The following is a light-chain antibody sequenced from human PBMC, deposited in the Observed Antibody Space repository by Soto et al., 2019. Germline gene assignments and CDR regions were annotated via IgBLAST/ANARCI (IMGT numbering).Light chain of an antibody. CDR3: QQYGSSIQT. V-gene: IGKV3-20*01. CDR2: GAS. CDR1: QSVGSNY. J-gene: IGKJ1*01. Sequence: EIVLTHFPATLSLSPWEIATLSCRASQSVGSNYLAWYQQRPGQPPNLLIFGASHRAPDIPDRFSGSGSGTDFTLTISRLEPEDFAVYYCQQYGSSIQTFGQGTKVDIK.